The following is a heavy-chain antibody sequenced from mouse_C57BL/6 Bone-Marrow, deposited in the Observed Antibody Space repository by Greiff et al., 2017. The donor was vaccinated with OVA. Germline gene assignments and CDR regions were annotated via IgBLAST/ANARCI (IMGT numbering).Heavy chain of an antibody. J-gene: IGHJ4*01. Sequence: EVHLVESGGDLVKPGGSLKLSCAASGFTFSSYGMSWVRQTPDKRLEWVATISSGGSYTYYPDSVKGRFTISRDNAKNTLYLQMSSLKSEDTAMYYCARHPYGNTDYWGQGTSVTVSS. V-gene: IGHV5-6*01. CDR1: GFTFSSYG. D-gene: IGHD2-1*01. CDR3: ARHPYGNTDY. CDR2: ISSGGSYT.